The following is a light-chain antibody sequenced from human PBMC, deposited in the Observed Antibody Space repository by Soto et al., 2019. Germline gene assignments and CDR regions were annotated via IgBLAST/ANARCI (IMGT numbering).Light chain of an antibody. V-gene: IGLV6-57*03. CDR1: SGSIASNY. J-gene: IGLJ3*02. CDR2: EDN. Sequence: FMLTQPNSVSESPGKTVTISCTRSSGSIASNYVQWYQQRPGSAPTTLIYEDNQRPSGVPDRFSGSIDSSSNSASLTISGLKTEDEADYYCQSYDSDNRGVFGGGTKLTVL. CDR3: QSYDSDNRGV.